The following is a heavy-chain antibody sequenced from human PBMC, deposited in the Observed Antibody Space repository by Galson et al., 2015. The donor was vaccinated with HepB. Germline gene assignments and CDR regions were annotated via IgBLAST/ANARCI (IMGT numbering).Heavy chain of an antibody. CDR1: GYTFTSYA. J-gene: IGHJ6*02. D-gene: IGHD3-22*01. CDR2: INAGNGNT. Sequence: SVKVSCKASGYTFTSYAMHWVRQAPGQRLEWMGWINAGNGNTKYSQKFQGRVTITRDTSASTAYMELSSLRSEDTAVYYCARSTYYYDSSGYLNYYYYGMDVWGQGTTVTVSS. CDR3: ARSTYYYDSSGYLNYYYYGMDV. V-gene: IGHV1-3*01.